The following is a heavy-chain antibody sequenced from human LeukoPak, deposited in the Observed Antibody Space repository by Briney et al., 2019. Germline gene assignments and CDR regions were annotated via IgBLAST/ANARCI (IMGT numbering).Heavy chain of an antibody. CDR3: ASERSSWYGRYFDY. V-gene: IGHV4-4*07. CDR2: IYTSGST. Sequence: PSETLSLTCTVSGGSISSYYWSWIRQPAGKGLEWIGRIYTSGSTNYNPSLKSRVTMSVDTSKNQFSLKLSSVIAADTAVYYCASERSSWYGRYFDYWGQGTLVTVSS. D-gene: IGHD6-13*01. CDR1: GGSISSYY. J-gene: IGHJ4*02.